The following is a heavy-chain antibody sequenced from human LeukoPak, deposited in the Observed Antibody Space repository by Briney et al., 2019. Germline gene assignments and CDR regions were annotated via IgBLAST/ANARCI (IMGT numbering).Heavy chain of an antibody. J-gene: IGHJ5*02. D-gene: IGHD4-17*01. V-gene: IGHV3-23*01. CDR3: ATNYGDYVNWCDP. Sequence: PGGSLRLSCAASGLTFRSYAMSWVRQAPGQGLQWVSSISAIGSSTWYADSVKGRLTIYRDNSKNTLSLQMSNLRAEDTAISCCATNYGDYVNWCDPWGQGTLVTVSS. CDR2: ISAIGSST. CDR1: GLTFRSYA.